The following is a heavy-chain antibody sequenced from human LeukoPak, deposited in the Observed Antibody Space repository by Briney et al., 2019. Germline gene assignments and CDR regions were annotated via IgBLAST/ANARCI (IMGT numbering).Heavy chain of an antibody. Sequence: GGSLRLSCAASGFTFSSYSMNWVRQAPGKGLEWVSYISSSSSTIYYADSVKGQFTISRDNAKNSLYLQMNSLRAEDTAVYYCATFPSGSWSAYWGQGTLVTVSS. D-gene: IGHD1-26*01. CDR1: GFTFSSYS. J-gene: IGHJ4*02. CDR2: ISSSSSTI. CDR3: ATFPSGSWSAY. V-gene: IGHV3-48*01.